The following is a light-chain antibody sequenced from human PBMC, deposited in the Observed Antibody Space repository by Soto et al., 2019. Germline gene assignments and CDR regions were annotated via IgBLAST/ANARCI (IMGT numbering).Light chain of an antibody. CDR2: AAS. V-gene: IGKV1-17*01. CDR3: QQYNNWPPWT. J-gene: IGKJ1*01. Sequence: DIQMTQYQSSLSASVGDRVTITCRASQSISSYLNWYQQKPGKAPKLLIYAASSLQSGVPSRFSGSGSGTEFTLTISSLQSEDFAVYYCQQYNNWPPWTFGQGTKVDI. CDR1: QSISSY.